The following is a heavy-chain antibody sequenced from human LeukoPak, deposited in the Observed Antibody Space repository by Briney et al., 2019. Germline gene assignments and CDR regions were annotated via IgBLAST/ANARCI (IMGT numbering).Heavy chain of an antibody. V-gene: IGHV3-74*01. Sequence: GGSLRLSCAASGFTFSSYWMHWVRQAPGKGLVWVSRINSDGSSTSYADSVKGRFTISRDNAKNTLYLQMNSLKSEDTAVYYCTAFESGGFYWGQGTLVTVSS. CDR2: INSDGSST. CDR3: TAFESGGFY. J-gene: IGHJ4*02. CDR1: GFTFSSYW. D-gene: IGHD2-15*01.